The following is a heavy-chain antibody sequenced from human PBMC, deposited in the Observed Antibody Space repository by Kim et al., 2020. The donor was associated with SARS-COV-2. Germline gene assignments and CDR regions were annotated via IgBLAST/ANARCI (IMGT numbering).Heavy chain of an antibody. Sequence: SETLSLTCTVSGGSISSYYWSWIRQPPGKGLEWIGYIYYSGSTNYNPSLKSRVTISVDTSKNQFSLKLSSVTAADTAVYYCVRHVGYSSSWYPFRHPYY. CDR2: IYYSGST. CDR1: GGSISSYY. CDR3: VRHVGYSSSWYPFRHPYY. V-gene: IGHV4-59*08. D-gene: IGHD6-13*01. J-gene: IGHJ6*01.